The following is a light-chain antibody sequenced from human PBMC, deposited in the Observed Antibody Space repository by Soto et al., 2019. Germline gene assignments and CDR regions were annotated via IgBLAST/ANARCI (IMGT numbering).Light chain of an antibody. Sequence: QLVLTQPPSVSGAPGQRVTISCTGSSSNIGAGYDVHWYQQLPGTAPKLLIYGNSIRPSGIPDRLSGSKSGTSASLAITGLQAEDEADYYCQSYASSLSGWVFGGGTKLTVL. CDR3: QSYASSLSGWV. J-gene: IGLJ3*02. CDR2: GNS. V-gene: IGLV1-40*01. CDR1: SSNIGAGYD.